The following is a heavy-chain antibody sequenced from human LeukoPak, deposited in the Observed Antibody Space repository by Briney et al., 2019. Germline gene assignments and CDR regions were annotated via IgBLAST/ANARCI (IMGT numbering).Heavy chain of an antibody. CDR3: FRDRAEGRAWVEFDP. V-gene: IGHV3-66*02. Sequence: GGSLRLSCVASGFSVTSYAVSWVRQARGKAPEWVSLVSSEGATPSADSVQGRFYTSRDLSKNTLYLQMRNLRIEDPGVYRCFRDRAEGRAWVEFDPWGQGTVVTVSS. CDR2: VSSEGAT. J-gene: IGHJ5*02. CDR1: GFSVTSYA. D-gene: IGHD5-24*01.